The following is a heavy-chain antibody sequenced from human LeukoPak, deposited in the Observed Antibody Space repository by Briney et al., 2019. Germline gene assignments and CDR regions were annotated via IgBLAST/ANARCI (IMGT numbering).Heavy chain of an antibody. V-gene: IGHV4-59*01. D-gene: IGHD1-26*01. CDR2: MFYSGSA. CDR3: ARMGMGPPGHGAFDP. CDR1: GGSISIYY. J-gene: IGHJ5*02. Sequence: SETLSLTCSVSGGSISIYYWSWIRQPPGKGLGWIAYMFYSGSAEYNPSLKSRVTVSVDTSKNQLSLKLSSVTAADTAVYYCARMGMGPPGHGAFDPWGQGTLVTVSS.